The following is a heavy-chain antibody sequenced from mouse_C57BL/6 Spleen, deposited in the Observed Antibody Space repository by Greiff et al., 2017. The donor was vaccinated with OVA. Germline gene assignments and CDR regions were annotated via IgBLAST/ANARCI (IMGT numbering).Heavy chain of an antibody. V-gene: IGHV1-26*01. Sequence: EVQLQQSGPELVKPGASVKISCKASGYTFTYYYMNWVKQSHGKSLEWIGDINPNNGGTSYNQKFKGKATLTVDKSSSTAYMELRSLTSEDSAVYYCARDSSGYAMDYWGQGTSVTVSS. CDR2: INPNNGGT. CDR3: ARDSSGYAMDY. J-gene: IGHJ4*01. D-gene: IGHD3-2*02. CDR1: GYTFTYYY.